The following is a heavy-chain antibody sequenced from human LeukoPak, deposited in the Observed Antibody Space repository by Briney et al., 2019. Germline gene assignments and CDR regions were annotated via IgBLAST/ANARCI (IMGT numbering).Heavy chain of an antibody. CDR2: IDDSGVIR. J-gene: IGHJ6*02. V-gene: IGHV3-23*01. CDR3: AKRLKRNYYYHYAMDV. CDR1: GFTFKTHA. Sequence: GGSLRLSCAASGFTFKTHAMSWVRQAPGKGLEWVSRIDDSGVIRSYADSVKGRFTISRDNSKMTLTLQMNSLRAEDTAVYYCAKRLKRNYYYHYAMDVWGQGTTVAVSS. D-gene: IGHD3-22*01.